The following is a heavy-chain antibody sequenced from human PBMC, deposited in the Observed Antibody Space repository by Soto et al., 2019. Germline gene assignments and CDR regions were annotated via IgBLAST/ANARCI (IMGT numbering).Heavy chain of an antibody. CDR3: ARGTFGVVKD. V-gene: IGHV4-59*01. Sequence: QVQLQESGPGLLKPSETLSLTCTVSGGSISSYYWSWIRQPPGKGLEWMGYMYYSGSTNYNPSLKSRVTISIDTSRNQFSLKLSSVTAADTAVYYCARGTFGVVKDWGQGTLVTVSS. CDR2: MYYSGST. J-gene: IGHJ4*02. CDR1: GGSISSYY. D-gene: IGHD3-3*01.